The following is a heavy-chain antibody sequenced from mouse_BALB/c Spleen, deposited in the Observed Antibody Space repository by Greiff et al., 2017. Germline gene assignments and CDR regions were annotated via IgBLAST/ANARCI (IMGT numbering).Heavy chain of an antibody. CDR1: GFTFSSYA. J-gene: IGHJ1*01. Sequence: VQLKESGGGLVKPGGSLKLSCAASGFTFSSYAMSWVRQTPEKRLEWVASISSGGSTYYPDSVKGRFTISRDNARNILYLQMSSLRSEDTAMYYCARDGNYDWYFDVWGAGTTVTGSS. V-gene: IGHV5-6-5*01. D-gene: IGHD2-1*01. CDR2: ISSGGST. CDR3: ARDGNYDWYFDV.